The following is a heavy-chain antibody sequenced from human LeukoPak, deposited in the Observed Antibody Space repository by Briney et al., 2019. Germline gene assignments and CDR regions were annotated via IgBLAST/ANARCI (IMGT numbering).Heavy chain of an antibody. V-gene: IGHV3-21*01. CDR3: AGAFYYYDSSGGNS. J-gene: IGHJ4*02. CDR1: GFTFSSYS. Sequence: GGSLRLSCAASGFTFSSYSINWVRQAPGKGLEWVSSISSSSSYIYYADSVKGRFTISRDNAKNSLYLQMNSLRAEDTAVYYCAGAFYYYDSSGGNSWGQRTMVTVSS. D-gene: IGHD3-22*01. CDR2: ISSSSSYI.